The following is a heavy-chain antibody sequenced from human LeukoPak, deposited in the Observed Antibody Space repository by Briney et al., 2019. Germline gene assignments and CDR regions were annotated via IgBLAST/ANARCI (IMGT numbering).Heavy chain of an antibody. CDR3: ARVKHDFWSGYYFPGWFDP. Sequence: SETLSLTCAVYGGSLSGYYWSWIRQPPGKGLEWIGEINHSGSTNYNPSLKSRVTISVDTSKNQFSLKLSSVTAADTAVYYCARVKHDFWSGYYFPGWFDPWGQGTLVTVSS. V-gene: IGHV4-34*01. D-gene: IGHD3-3*01. CDR1: GGSLSGYY. CDR2: INHSGST. J-gene: IGHJ5*02.